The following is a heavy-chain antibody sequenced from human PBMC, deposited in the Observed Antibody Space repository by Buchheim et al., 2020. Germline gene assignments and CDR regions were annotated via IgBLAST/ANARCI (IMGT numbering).Heavy chain of an antibody. CDR1: GFSYNDYG. Sequence: EVQLVESGGGVARPGGSLRLSCATSGFSYNDYGMSWVRQVPGKGLEWVSGINWDGSRTVYGDSVKGGFTIIRDNVQNSLHLKMNNLRAEDTALYHCARHFYDTSGYYPGLDFWGRGTL. CDR2: INWDGSRT. V-gene: IGHV3-20*01. D-gene: IGHD3-22*01. CDR3: ARHFYDTSGYYPGLDF. J-gene: IGHJ4*02.